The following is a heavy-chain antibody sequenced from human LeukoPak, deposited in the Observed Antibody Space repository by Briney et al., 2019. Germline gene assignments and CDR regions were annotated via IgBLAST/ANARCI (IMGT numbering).Heavy chain of an antibody. CDR2: ISGSGGST. CDR1: GFTFSSYA. Sequence: GGSLRLSCAASGFTFSSYAMSWVRQAPGKGLEWLSAISGSGGSTYYADSVKGRFTISRDNSKNTLYLQMNSLRAEDTAVYYCAKRQLRLLEFDYWGQGTLVTVSS. D-gene: IGHD3-3*01. J-gene: IGHJ4*02. CDR3: AKRQLRLLEFDY. V-gene: IGHV3-23*01.